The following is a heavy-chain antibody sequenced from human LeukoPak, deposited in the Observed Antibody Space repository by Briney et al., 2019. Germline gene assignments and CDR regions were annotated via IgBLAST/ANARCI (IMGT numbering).Heavy chain of an antibody. CDR2: IYYSGSS. V-gene: IGHV4-59*01. CDR1: GGSISNYY. D-gene: IGHD6-6*01. J-gene: IGHJ4*02. Sequence: SETLSLTCAVSGGSISNYYWNWIRQPPGKGLEWIGYIYYSGSSNYNPSLKSRATISVDTSKNQFSLKVNSVTAADTAVYFCARLSRGSSAGFDYWGQGILVTVSS. CDR3: ARLSRGSSAGFDY.